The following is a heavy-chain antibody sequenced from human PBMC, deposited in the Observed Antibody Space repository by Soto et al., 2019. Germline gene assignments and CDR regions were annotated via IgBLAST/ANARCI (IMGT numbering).Heavy chain of an antibody. Sequence: QVQLVQSGAEVKKPGASVKVSCKASGFTFTNYAFTWVRQAPGQGLEWMGWINPYNGNTNYAQNLQGRVTMTTDTSTSTAYMELRSLRSDDTAVYYCARVYSPVPPTHWGQGTLITVSS. J-gene: IGHJ4*02. CDR2: INPYNGNT. CDR3: ARVYSPVPPTH. D-gene: IGHD2-8*01. V-gene: IGHV1-18*01. CDR1: GFTFTNYA.